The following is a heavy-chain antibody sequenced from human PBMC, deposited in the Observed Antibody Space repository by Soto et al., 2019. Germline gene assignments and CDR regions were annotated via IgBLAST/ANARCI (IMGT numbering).Heavy chain of an antibody. CDR2: IIPIFGTA. Sequence: ASVKVSCKASGGTFSSYAISWVRQAPGQGLEWMGGIIPIFGTANYAQKFQGRVTITADKSTSTAYMELSSLRSEDTAVYYCASVSSSGYYYGMDVWGQGTTVTSP. CDR1: GGTFSSYA. D-gene: IGHD6-19*01. V-gene: IGHV1-69*06. J-gene: IGHJ6*02. CDR3: ASVSSSGYYYGMDV.